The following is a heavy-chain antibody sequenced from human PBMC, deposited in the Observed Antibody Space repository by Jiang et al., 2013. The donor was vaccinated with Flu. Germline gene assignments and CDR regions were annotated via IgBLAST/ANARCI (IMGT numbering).Heavy chain of an antibody. CDR2: ISAYNGNT. CDR1: GYSYIHYG. CDR3: VSGPWVTAIFRLVS. V-gene: IGHV1-18*04. J-gene: IGHJ5*02. D-gene: IGHD2-21*02. Sequence: SGAEVKEPGASVKVSCKASGYSYIHYGINWVRQAPGQGLEWMGWISAYNGNTNFAQNFQGRVTMTTDSSTNTAYMELRSLTSDDAAIYYCVSGPWVTAIFRLVSWGQGTLVTVSS.